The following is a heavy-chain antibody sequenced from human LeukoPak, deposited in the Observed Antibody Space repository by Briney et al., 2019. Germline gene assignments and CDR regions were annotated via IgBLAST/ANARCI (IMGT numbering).Heavy chain of an antibody. J-gene: IGHJ5*02. D-gene: IGHD6-13*01. CDR1: GYTFTGYY. CDR2: MNPNSGNT. CDR3: ARAIPKSSSRRWFDP. V-gene: IGHV1-8*02. Sequence: GASVKVSCKASGYTFTGYYMHWVRQAPGQGLEWMGWMNPNSGNTGYAQKFQGRVTMTRNTSISTAYMELSSLRSEDTAVYYCARAIPKSSSRRWFDPWGQGTLVTVSS.